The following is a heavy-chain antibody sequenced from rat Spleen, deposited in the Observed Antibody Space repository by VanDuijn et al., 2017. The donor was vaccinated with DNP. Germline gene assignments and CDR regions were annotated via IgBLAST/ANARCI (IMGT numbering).Heavy chain of an antibody. V-gene: IGHV5S13*01. CDR2: ISTNGGNS. J-gene: IGHJ2*01. Sequence: EVQLVESGGDLVQPGRSLKLSCAASGFTFSKYGMAWVRQAPTQGLEWVASISTNGGNSYYRDSVKGRFTISRDNAKNTQYLQMDSLRSEDTATYYCVRPDYYDGSYPHYWGQGVMVTVSS. D-gene: IGHD1-12*02. CDR1: GFTFSKYG. CDR3: VRPDYYDGSYPHY.